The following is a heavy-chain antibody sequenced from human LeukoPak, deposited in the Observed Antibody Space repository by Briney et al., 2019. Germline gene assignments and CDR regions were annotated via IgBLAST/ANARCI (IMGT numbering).Heavy chain of an antibody. CDR1: GFTLSSYG. J-gene: IGHJ3*02. D-gene: IGHD5-18*01. Sequence: GGSLRLSCAASGFTLSSYGMHWVRQAPGKGLEWVAVISYDGNAKHYADSVKGRFTISRDNSKNTLYLQMNSLRSEDTAVYYCARDGSGGYRNRGVFDIWGQGTMVTVSS. CDR2: ISYDGNAK. CDR3: ARDGSGGYRNRGVFDI. V-gene: IGHV3-30*03.